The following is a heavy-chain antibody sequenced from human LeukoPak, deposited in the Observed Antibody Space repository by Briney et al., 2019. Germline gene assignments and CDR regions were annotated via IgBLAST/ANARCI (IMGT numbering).Heavy chain of an antibody. J-gene: IGHJ5*02. CDR3: ARHYYGSGINWFDP. CDR2: INHSGST. CDR1: GGSFSGYY. V-gene: IGHV4-34*01. D-gene: IGHD3-10*01. Sequence: SETLSLTCAVYGGSFSGYYWSWIRQPPGKGLEWIGEINHSGSTNYNPSLKSRVTISVDTSKNQFSLKVRSVTAADTAVYYCARHYYGSGINWFDPWGQGTLVTVSS.